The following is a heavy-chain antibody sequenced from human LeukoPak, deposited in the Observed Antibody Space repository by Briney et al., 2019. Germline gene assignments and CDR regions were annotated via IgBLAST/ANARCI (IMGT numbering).Heavy chain of an antibody. CDR3: ARARGLRWPPDHFDY. CDR1: GGSFSGYY. J-gene: IGHJ4*02. Sequence: PETLSLTCAVYGGSFSGYYWSWIRQPPGKGLEWIGEINHSGSTNYNPSLKSRVTISVDTSKNQFSLKLSSVTAADTAVYYCARARGLRWPPDHFDYWGQGTLVTVSS. D-gene: IGHD2-21*01. V-gene: IGHV4-34*01. CDR2: INHSGST.